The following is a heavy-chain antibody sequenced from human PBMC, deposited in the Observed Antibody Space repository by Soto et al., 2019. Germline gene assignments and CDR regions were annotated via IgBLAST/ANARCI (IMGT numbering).Heavy chain of an antibody. V-gene: IGHV3-30*03. CDR1: GFTFSSYG. D-gene: IGHD4-17*01. CDR3: TTDSVTQDFDY. Sequence: VQLVESGGGVVQPGRSLRLSCAASGFTFSSYGMHWVRQAPGKGLEWVAVISYDGSNKYYADSVKGRFTISRDNSKNTLYLQMNSLRAEDTAVYYCTTDSVTQDFDYWGQGTLVTVSS. CDR2: ISYDGSNK. J-gene: IGHJ4*02.